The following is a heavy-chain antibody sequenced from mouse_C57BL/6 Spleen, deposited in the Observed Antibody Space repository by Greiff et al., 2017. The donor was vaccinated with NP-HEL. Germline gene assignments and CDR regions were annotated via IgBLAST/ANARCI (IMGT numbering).Heavy chain of an antibody. V-gene: IGHV1-54*01. CDR1: GYAFTNYL. D-gene: IGHD1-1*01. CDR2: INPGSGGT. J-gene: IGHJ4*01. Sequence: VQLQQSGAELVRPGTSVKVSCKASGYAFTNYLIEWVKQRPGQGLEWIGVINPGSGGTNYNEKFKSKATLTADKSSSTDYMQLSSLTAEGSAVYFCAREGPLTTGVEVIDYWGQGTSGTVTS. CDR3: AREGPLTTGVEVIDY.